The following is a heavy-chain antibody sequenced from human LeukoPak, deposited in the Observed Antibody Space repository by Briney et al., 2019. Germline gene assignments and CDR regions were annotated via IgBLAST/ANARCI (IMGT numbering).Heavy chain of an antibody. CDR2: ISSSTSNI. V-gene: IGHV3-48*01. CDR1: GFTFSIYW. J-gene: IGHJ6*02. Sequence: GGSLRLSCAASGFTFSIYWMNWVRQAPGKGLEWVSYISSSTSNIYYADSVRGRFTISRDNAKGSLYLQMDSLRAEDTAVYYCARATRYYGMDVWGQGTTVTVSS. CDR3: ARATRYYGMDV.